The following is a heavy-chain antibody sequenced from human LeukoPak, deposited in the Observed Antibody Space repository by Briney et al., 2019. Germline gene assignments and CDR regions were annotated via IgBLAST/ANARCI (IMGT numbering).Heavy chain of an antibody. CDR1: GFTFSGAA. CDR2: IRSKANSYAT. J-gene: IGHJ4*02. D-gene: IGHD3-10*01. V-gene: IGHV3-73*01. CDR3: IHYGSGSYSTVY. Sequence: PGGSLRLSCAASGFTFSGAAIHWVRQASGKGLEWVGHIRSKANSYATTYATSVKGRFTISRDDSKNTAYLQMTSLKTEDTAVYYCIHYGSGSYSTVYWGQGTLVTVSS.